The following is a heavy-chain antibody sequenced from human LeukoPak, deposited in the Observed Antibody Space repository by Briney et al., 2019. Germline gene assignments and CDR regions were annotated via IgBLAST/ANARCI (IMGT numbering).Heavy chain of an antibody. V-gene: IGHV4-4*02. J-gene: IGHJ4*02. CDR3: ARDPVPGPGVYLDY. D-gene: IGHD2-2*01. CDR2: IYHSGGT. Sequence: SGTLSLTCAVSGDSISSNNWWSWVRQPPRRGLEWLGQIYHSGGTMYNPSLESRVTISLDKSMNHFSLKLSSVTAADTAVYYCARDPVPGPGVYLDYWGQGTLVTVSS. CDR1: GDSISSNNW.